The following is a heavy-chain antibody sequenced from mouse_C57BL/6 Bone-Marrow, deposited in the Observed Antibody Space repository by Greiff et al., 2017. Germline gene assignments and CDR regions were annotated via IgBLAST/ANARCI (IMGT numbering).Heavy chain of an antibody. CDR3: ARRDYGSSHEGYAMDY. J-gene: IGHJ4*01. D-gene: IGHD1-1*01. CDR2: IYPRSGNT. CDR1: GYTFTSYG. V-gene: IGHV1-81*01. Sequence: QVQLQQSGAELARPGASVKLSCKASGYTFTSYGISWVKQRTGQGLEWIGEIYPRSGNTYYNEKFKGKATLTADKSSSTAYMELRSLTSEDSAVYFCARRDYGSSHEGYAMDYWGQGTSVTVSS.